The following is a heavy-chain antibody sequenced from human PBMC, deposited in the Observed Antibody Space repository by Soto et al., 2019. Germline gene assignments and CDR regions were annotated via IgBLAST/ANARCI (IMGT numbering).Heavy chain of an antibody. CDR2: INPSGGST. V-gene: IGHV1-46*01. Sequence: ASVKVSCKASGYTFTSYYMHWVRQAPGQGLEWMGIINPSGGSTSYAQKFQGRVTMTRDTSTSTVYMELSSLRSEDTAVYYCARDRYSGSYPYYYYYGMDVWGQGTTVTVSS. CDR1: GYTFTSYY. D-gene: IGHD1-26*01. J-gene: IGHJ6*02. CDR3: ARDRYSGSYPYYYYYGMDV.